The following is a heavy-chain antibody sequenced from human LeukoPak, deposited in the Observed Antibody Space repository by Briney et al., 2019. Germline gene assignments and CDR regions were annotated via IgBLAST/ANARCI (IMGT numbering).Heavy chain of an antibody. J-gene: IGHJ3*02. CDR3: ARHGLHGGSYLDVFDI. CDR2: IYYSGRT. CDR1: GGSISSSSYY. V-gene: IGHV4-39*01. D-gene: IGHD1-26*01. Sequence: KSSETLSLTCTVSGGSISSSSYYWGWIRQPPGKGLKWIGTIYYSGRTYYNPSLKSRVTISVDTSKNQFSLKLTSVTAADTAMYYCARHGLHGGSYLDVFDIWGQGTMVTVSS.